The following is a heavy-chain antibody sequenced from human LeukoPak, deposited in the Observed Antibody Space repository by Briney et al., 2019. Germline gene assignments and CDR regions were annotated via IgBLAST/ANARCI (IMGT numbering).Heavy chain of an antibody. V-gene: IGHV3-30*18. CDR2: ISYDGNNK. CDR3: AKIAETSGTYGQGFDY. Sequence: QSGGSLRLSCAASGFTFSSYGMHWVRQAPGKGLEWVADISYDGNNKYYADSVKGRFTISRDNSKNTLYLQMNSLRVEDTAVYYCAKIAETSGTYGQGFDYWGQGTLVTVSS. D-gene: IGHD1-26*01. J-gene: IGHJ4*02. CDR1: GFTFSSYG.